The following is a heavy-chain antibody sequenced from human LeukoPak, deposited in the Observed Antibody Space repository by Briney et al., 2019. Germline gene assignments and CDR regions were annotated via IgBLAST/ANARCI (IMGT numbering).Heavy chain of an antibody. CDR3: AREGPRGNSQFDY. CDR1: GFTFSNYG. Sequence: PGRSLRLSCAASGFTFSNYGMHWVRRAPGKGLEWVALIWYDGSNKYYTDSVKGRLTISRDNSKDTLFHQMNSLRVEDTAVYYCAREGPRGNSQFDYWGQGTLVTVSS. V-gene: IGHV3-33*01. J-gene: IGHJ4*02. CDR2: IWYDGSNK. D-gene: IGHD4-23*01.